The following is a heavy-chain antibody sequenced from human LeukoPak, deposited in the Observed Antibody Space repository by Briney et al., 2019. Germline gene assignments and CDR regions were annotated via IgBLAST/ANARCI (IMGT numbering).Heavy chain of an antibody. CDR1: GFTFDDYA. J-gene: IGHJ4*02. Sequence: GRSLRLSCAASGFTFDDYAMHWVRQAPGKGLEWVSGISWNSGSIGYADSVKGRFTISRDNAKNSLYLQMNSLRAEDTAVYYCAKEKGGWSDYWGQGTLVTVSS. V-gene: IGHV3-9*01. CDR3: AKEKGGWSDY. D-gene: IGHD6-19*01. CDR2: ISWNSGSI.